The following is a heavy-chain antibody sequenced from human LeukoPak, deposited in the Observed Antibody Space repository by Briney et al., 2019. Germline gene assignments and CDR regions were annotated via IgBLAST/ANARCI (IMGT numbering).Heavy chain of an antibody. CDR3: ARDRYSSSWIYYYYYGMDV. J-gene: IGHJ6*02. CDR1: GYTFTSYG. V-gene: IGHV1-18*01. D-gene: IGHD6-13*01. CDR2: ISAYNGNT. Sequence: EASVKVSCKASGYTFTSYGISWVRQAPGQGLEWMGWISAYNGNTNYAQKLQGRVTMTTDTSTSTAYMELRSLRSDDTAVYYCARDRYSSSWIYYYYYGMDVWGQGTTVTVSS.